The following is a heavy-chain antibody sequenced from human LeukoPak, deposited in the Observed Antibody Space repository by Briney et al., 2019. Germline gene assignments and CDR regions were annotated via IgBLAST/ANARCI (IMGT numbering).Heavy chain of an antibody. Sequence: PPETLSLTCTVSGGSISSGGYHWSWIRQHPGKGLEWIGYIYYTGSTYYNPSLKSRITMSVDTSKNQFFLKVNSVTAADTAVYYCARDEAGVLDYWGRGTLVTVFS. D-gene: IGHD6-19*01. CDR3: ARDEAGVLDY. CDR2: IYYTGST. CDR1: GGSISSGGYH. V-gene: IGHV4-31*03. J-gene: IGHJ4*02.